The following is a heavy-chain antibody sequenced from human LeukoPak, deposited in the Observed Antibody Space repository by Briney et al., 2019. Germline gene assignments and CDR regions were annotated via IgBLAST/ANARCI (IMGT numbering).Heavy chain of an antibody. J-gene: IGHJ3*02. Sequence: SETLSLTCAVYGGSFSGYYWSWIRQPPGKGLEWIGEIDHSGSTNYNPSLKSRVTISVDTSKNQFSLKLSSVTAADTAVYYCARGPGSSGSYFPHAFDIWGQGTMVTVSS. CDR2: IDHSGST. CDR3: ARGPGSSGSYFPHAFDI. D-gene: IGHD1-26*01. V-gene: IGHV4-34*01. CDR1: GGSFSGYY.